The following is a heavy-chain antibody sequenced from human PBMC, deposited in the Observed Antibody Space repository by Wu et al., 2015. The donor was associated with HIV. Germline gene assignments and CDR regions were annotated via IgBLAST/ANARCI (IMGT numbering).Heavy chain of an antibody. Sequence: QVQLVQSGAEVKKPGSSVKVSCKTSGGTFSGYPINWVRQAPGQGLEWMGGIIPIFGKAHSAQKFKGRVTITADEPTTTVYMELTSLKSEDTAVYYCASTRDRGSGTEHFDPWGQGTLVTVSS. V-gene: IGHV1-69*12. D-gene: IGHD3-10*01. CDR2: IIPIFGKA. J-gene: IGHJ5*02. CDR1: GGTFSGYP. CDR3: ASTRDRGSGTEHFDP.